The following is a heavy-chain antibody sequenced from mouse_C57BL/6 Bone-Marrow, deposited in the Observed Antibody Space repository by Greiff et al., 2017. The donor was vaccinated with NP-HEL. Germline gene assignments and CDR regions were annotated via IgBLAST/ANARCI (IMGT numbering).Heavy chain of an antibody. Sequence: EVQVVESGPELVKPGASVKISCKASGYSFTGYYMNWVKQSPEKSLEWIGEINPSTGGTTYNQKFKAKATLTVDKSSSTAYMQLKSLTSEDSAVYYCGRGGDYYGRSSWFAYWGQGTLVTVSA. J-gene: IGHJ3*01. D-gene: IGHD1-1*01. CDR2: INPSTGGT. V-gene: IGHV1-42*01. CDR3: GRGGDYYGRSSWFAY. CDR1: GYSFTGYY.